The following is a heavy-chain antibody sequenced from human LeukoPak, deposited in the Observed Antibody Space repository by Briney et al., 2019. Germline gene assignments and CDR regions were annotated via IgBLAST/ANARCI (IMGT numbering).Heavy chain of an antibody. CDR3: ARVPSRLLWFGDAGDY. D-gene: IGHD3-10*01. J-gene: IGHJ4*02. CDR2: MNPNSGNT. Sequence: ASVKVSCKASGYTFTSYDINWVRQATGQGLEWMGWMNPNSGNTGYAQKLQGRVTMTTDTSTSTAYMELRSLRSDDTAVYYCARVPSRLLWFGDAGDYWGQGTLVTVSS. CDR1: GYTFTSYD. V-gene: IGHV1-8*01.